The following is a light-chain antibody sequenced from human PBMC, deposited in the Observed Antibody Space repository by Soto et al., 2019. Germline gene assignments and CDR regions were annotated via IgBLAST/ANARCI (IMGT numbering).Light chain of an antibody. J-gene: IGKJ4*01. CDR1: QSVSTN. V-gene: IGKV3-15*01. Sequence: EIVMTQSPATLSVSPGERATLSCRASQSVSTNLAWYQHKPGQAPRFLIYGASTRATGIPARFSGSGSGTEFTLTISSLQSEDSAVYYRQQYNDLLTFGGGTKV. CDR3: QQYNDLLT. CDR2: GAS.